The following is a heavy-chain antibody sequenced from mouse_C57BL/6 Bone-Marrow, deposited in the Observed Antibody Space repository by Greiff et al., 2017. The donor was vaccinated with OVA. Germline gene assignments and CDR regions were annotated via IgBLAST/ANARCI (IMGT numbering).Heavy chain of an antibody. D-gene: IGHD1-1*01. CDR3: ARDYGSSLWYFDV. V-gene: IGHV1-81*01. J-gene: IGHJ1*03. CDR1: GYTFTSYG. Sequence: VKLMESGAELARPGASVKLSCKASGYTFTSYGISWVKQRTGQGLEWIGEIYPRSGNTYYNEKFKGKATLTADKSSSTAYMELRSLTSEDSAVYFCARDYGSSLWYFDVWGTGTTVTVSS. CDR2: IYPRSGNT.